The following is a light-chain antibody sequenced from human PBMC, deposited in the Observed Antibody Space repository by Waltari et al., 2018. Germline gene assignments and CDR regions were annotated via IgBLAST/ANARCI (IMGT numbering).Light chain of an antibody. CDR2: TSS. CDR3: QKYRSLPAT. Sequence: EIVLTQSPGTLSLSPGERATLSCRASQAGSRFLAWYQQKPGQAPRILIYTSSTRATGIPDRLSCSGSGTDFSLTISRLEPEDFAVYYCQKYRSLPATFGQGTKVEIK. V-gene: IGKV3-20*01. CDR1: QAGSRF. J-gene: IGKJ1*01.